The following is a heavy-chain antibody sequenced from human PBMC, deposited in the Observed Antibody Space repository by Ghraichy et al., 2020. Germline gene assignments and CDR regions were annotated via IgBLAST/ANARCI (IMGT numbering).Heavy chain of an antibody. V-gene: IGHV3-7*03. CDR3: AREFPATVTTFGYRYFDL. Sequence: GGSLRLSCAASGFTFSNYWMNWVRQAPGKGLEWVANIRQDATEKYFVDSVKGRFTISRDNVKDSLYLQMNSLRAEDTAVYYCAREFPATVTTFGYRYFDLWGRGTLVTVSS. D-gene: IGHD4-17*01. CDR2: IRQDATEK. J-gene: IGHJ2*01. CDR1: GFTFSNYW.